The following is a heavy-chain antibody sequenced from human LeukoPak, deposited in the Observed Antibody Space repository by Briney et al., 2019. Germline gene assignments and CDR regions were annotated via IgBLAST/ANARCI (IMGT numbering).Heavy chain of an antibody. D-gene: IGHD1-26*01. Sequence: SETLSLTCTVSGGSISSSSYYWGWLRQPPGKGLEWIGSIYYSGSTYYNPSLKSRVTISVDTSKNQFSLKLSSVTAADTAVYYCAREVGARGYYYYGMDVWGQGTTVTVSS. J-gene: IGHJ6*02. CDR3: AREVGARGYYYYGMDV. CDR1: GGSISSSSYY. V-gene: IGHV4-39*07. CDR2: IYYSGST.